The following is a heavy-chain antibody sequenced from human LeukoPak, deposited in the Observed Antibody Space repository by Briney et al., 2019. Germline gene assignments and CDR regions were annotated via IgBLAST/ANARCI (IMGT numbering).Heavy chain of an antibody. V-gene: IGHV3-53*01. CDR1: GFIVNSYA. D-gene: IGHD6-19*01. CDR2: IYSDGVT. Sequence: GGSLRLSCAASGFIVNSYAMSWVRQAPGKGLAWVSLIYSDGVTQYADSVKGRFTISRDNSKNTVYLQMNSLRAEDTAVYYCAKTTTGYSSGRFPGWPVDYWGQGTLVTVSS. CDR3: AKTTTGYSSGRFPGWPVDY. J-gene: IGHJ4*02.